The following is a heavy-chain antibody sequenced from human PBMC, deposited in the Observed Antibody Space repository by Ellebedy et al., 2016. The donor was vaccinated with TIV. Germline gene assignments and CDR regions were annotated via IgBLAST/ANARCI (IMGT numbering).Heavy chain of an antibody. D-gene: IGHD3-10*01. CDR1: GYSFPSYG. J-gene: IGHJ6*02. V-gene: IGHV1-18*01. CDR2: HT. Sequence: ASVKVSXKASGYSFPSYGINWVRQAPGKGLEWLGGHTNYAQGFQGRVRITTDTSRSTAYLELKSLRIDDTAVYYCARTWTSVRGVLDVWGQGTTVSVSS. CDR3: ARTWTSVRGVLDV.